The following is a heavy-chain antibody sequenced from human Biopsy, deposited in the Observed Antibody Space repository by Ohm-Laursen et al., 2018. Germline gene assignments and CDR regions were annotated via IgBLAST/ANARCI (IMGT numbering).Heavy chain of an antibody. V-gene: IGHV3-11*01. J-gene: IGHJ4*02. D-gene: IGHD2-15*01. Sequence: SLRLSCAASGFTFSDYYMSWIRQAPGRGLEWVSDINSSGSTKYHAESVKGRFTISRDNAMNSVYLQMNSLRGEDTAVYYCARAVGIAAAPIDYWGQGPLVTVSS. CDR3: ARAVGIAAAPIDY. CDR2: INSSGSTK. CDR1: GFTFSDYY.